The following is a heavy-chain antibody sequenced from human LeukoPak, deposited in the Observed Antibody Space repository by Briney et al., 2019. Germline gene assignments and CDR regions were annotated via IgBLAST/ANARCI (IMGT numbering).Heavy chain of an antibody. CDR1: GFIFSNSATFRNYA. CDR3: VKDGQVGGPFDY. V-gene: IGHV3-23*01. D-gene: IGHD1-26*01. Sequence: PGGSLRLSCTASGFIFSNSATFRNYAMSWVRQAPGKGLEWVSGISGSGVSTYYADSVKGRFTISRDNLKNTLYLQMSSLRAEDTAVYYCVKDGQVGGPFDYWGQGTLVTVSS. CDR2: ISGSGVST. J-gene: IGHJ4*02.